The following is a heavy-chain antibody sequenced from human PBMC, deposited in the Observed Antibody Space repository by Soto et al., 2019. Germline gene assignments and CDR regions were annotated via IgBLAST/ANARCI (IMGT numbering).Heavy chain of an antibody. D-gene: IGHD3-10*01. Sequence: EVQLVESGGGLVQPGGSLRLSCAASGFTVSSHYINWVRQAPGKGLDWVSVIYNSGTSFYADYVKGRFTVSRDTAKNSVLLQMSSLRAEDTAVYFCARGTWIVRGLIPDAFDIWGQGTMVTVSS. CDR3: ARGTWIVRGLIPDAFDI. V-gene: IGHV3-66*01. J-gene: IGHJ3*02. CDR2: IYNSGTS. CDR1: GFTVSSHY.